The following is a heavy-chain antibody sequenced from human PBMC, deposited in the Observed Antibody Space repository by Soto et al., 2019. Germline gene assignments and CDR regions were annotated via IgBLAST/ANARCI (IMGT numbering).Heavy chain of an antibody. CDR2: ISSSGDST. D-gene: IGHD1-7*01. J-gene: IGHJ4*02. Sequence: QVQVVESGGGLVKPGGSLRLSCAASGFTFSDYYMSWIRQAPGKGLEWVSFISSSGDSTKYADSVKGRFTISRDNAKNSRYLQLNSLRAEDTAVYYCARGGVKGTTSRGQVYNWGQGTRVTVSS. CDR3: ARGGVKGTTSRGQVYN. V-gene: IGHV3-11*06. CDR1: GFTFSDYY.